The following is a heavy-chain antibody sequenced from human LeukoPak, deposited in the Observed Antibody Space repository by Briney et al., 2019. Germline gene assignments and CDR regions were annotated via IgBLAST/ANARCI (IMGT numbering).Heavy chain of an antibody. CDR3: GRGGGPYGKNGFAP. D-gene: IGHD3-16*01. J-gene: IGHJ5*02. Sequence: SETLSLTCTVSGGSISSSSYYWGWIRQPPGKGLEWIGSIYYSGSTYYNPSLKSRVTISVDTSKNQFSLKLSSVTAADTAVYSWGRGGGPYGKNGFAPGGQEPLVPVS. V-gene: IGHV4-39*07. CDR1: GGSISSSSYY. CDR2: IYYSGST.